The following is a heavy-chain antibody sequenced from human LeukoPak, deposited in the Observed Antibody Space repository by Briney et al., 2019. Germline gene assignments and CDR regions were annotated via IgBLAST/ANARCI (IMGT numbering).Heavy chain of an antibody. Sequence: SETLSLTCTVSGGSINSYYWSWIRQPPGKRPEWIGYIYYSGSTNYNPSLKSRVTISVDTSKNQFTLTVKSVTAADTAVYYCARTLHTGMIDYWGQGTLVSVSS. CDR1: GGSINSYY. J-gene: IGHJ4*02. D-gene: IGHD5-18*01. CDR2: IYYSGST. CDR3: ARTLHTGMIDY. V-gene: IGHV4-59*01.